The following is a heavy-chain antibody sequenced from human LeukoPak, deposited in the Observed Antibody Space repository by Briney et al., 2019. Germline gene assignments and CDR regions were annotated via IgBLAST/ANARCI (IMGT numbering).Heavy chain of an antibody. J-gene: IGHJ4*02. V-gene: IGHV4-59*01. D-gene: IGHD5-24*01. CDR2: IYYSGTS. Sequence: SETLSLTCTVSGGSITNYYWSWIRQPPGKGLEWIGYIYYSGTSNYNPSLKSRVTISVDTSKNQFSLKLSSVTAADTAVYYCARGRDGYNTDFDYWGQGTLVTVSS. CDR3: ARGRDGYNTDFDY. CDR1: GGSITNYY.